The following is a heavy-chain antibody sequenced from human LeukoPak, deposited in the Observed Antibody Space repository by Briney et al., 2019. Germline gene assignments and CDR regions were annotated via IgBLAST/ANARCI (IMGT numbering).Heavy chain of an antibody. Sequence: GASVKVACKASGYTFTSYDINWVRQATGLGLEWMGWVNPNSGHTGYAQKFQGRVTMTRNTSISTAYMELSSLRSEDTAVYYCARGAPGSYCSGGSCPYFDYWGQGTLVSVSS. D-gene: IGHD2-15*01. J-gene: IGHJ4*02. CDR3: ARGAPGSYCSGGSCPYFDY. CDR1: GYTFTSYD. V-gene: IGHV1-8*01. CDR2: VNPNSGHT.